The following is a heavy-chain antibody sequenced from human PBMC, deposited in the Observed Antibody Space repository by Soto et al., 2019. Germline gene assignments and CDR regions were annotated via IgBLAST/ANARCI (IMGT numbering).Heavy chain of an antibody. V-gene: IGHV1-3*01. CDR2: INGGNGDT. Sequence: KVSCKASGYTFTSYAMNWVRQAPGQRLEWMGGINGGNGDTKYSQRFQDRVTITRDTSANTGYMELSSLTSEDTAIYYCARSPLSLHRAEWRWGRGPPVTVSS. CDR3: ARSPLSLHRAEWR. CDR1: GYTFTSYA. J-gene: IGHJ4*02. D-gene: IGHD2-8*01.